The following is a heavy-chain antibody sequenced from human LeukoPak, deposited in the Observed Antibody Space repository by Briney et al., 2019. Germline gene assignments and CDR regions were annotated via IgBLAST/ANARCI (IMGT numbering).Heavy chain of an antibody. D-gene: IGHD1-7*01. CDR1: GFTVSSNY. J-gene: IGHJ4*02. CDR3: AKDSYDWNYGLFDS. CDR2: IYGGGST. V-gene: IGHV3-53*01. Sequence: GGSLRLSCEASGFTVSSNYMSWVRQTPGKGLEWVSVIYGGGSTYYADSVKGRFTISRDNSKNTLFLQMNSLRAEDTAINYCAKDSYDWNYGLFDSWGQGTLVSVSS.